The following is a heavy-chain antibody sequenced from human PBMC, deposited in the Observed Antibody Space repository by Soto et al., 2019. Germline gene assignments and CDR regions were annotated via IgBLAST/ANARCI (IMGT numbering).Heavy chain of an antibody. CDR3: ARVAITMVRESVDAFDY. CDR2: IYYSGST. D-gene: IGHD3-10*01. V-gene: IGHV4-30-4*01. Sequence: SETLSLTCTVSGGSISSGDYYWSWIRQPPGKGLEWIGYIYYSGSTYYNPSLKSRVTIPVDTSKNQFSLKLSSVTAADTAVYYCARVAITMVRESVDAFDYWGQGTLVTVSS. CDR1: GGSISSGDYY. J-gene: IGHJ4*02.